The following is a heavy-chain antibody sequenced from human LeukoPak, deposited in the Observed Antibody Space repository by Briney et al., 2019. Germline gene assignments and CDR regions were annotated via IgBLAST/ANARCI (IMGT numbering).Heavy chain of an antibody. CDR1: GFTFNNYG. V-gene: IGHV3-30*02. J-gene: IGHJ6*03. CDR3: AKDSAFYYIDV. D-gene: IGHD3-10*01. Sequence: GGSPRLSCAASGFTFNNYGMHWVRQAPGKGLEWVAFIRYNGNNQYYADSVKGRFTISRDNSKNTLYLQMNSLKGDDTAVYYCAKDSAFYYIDVWGKGTTVIISS. CDR2: IRYNGNNQ.